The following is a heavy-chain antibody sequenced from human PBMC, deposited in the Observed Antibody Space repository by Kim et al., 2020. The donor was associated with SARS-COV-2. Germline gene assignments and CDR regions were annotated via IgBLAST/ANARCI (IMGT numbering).Heavy chain of an antibody. CDR2: TYYGSKWFR. CDR3: ARDFDF. Sequence: SQTLSLTCAISGDSVSSNTASWNWIRQSPSRGLEWLGRTYYGSKWFRHYAVSVESRITINADTSTNQFSLQLSSVTPEDTAVYYCARDFDFWGQGTLVTVSS. V-gene: IGHV6-1*01. J-gene: IGHJ4*02. CDR1: GDSVSSNTAS.